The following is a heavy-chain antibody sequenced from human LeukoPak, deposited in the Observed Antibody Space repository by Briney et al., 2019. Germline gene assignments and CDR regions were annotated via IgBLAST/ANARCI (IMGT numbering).Heavy chain of an antibody. D-gene: IGHD6-19*01. Sequence: VKVSCKASGYTLTGYYMHWVRQAPGQGLEWMGWINPNSGGTNYAQKFQGRVTMTRDTSISTAYMELSRLRSDDTAVYYCARLGIAVAGVSDYWGQGTLVTVSS. CDR2: INPNSGGT. J-gene: IGHJ4*02. CDR3: ARLGIAVAGVSDY. V-gene: IGHV1-2*02. CDR1: GYTLTGYY.